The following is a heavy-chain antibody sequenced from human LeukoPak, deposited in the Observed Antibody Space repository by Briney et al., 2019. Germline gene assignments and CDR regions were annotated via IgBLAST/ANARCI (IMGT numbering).Heavy chain of an antibody. Sequence: GGSLRLSCAASGFTISDYGIVWVRQAPGKGQEWVSGSRSGGANNFYADAVKGRFTISRDNSKNTLYLQMNSLRADDTAVYYCGRDPNGDYLGAFEFWGHGTTVIVSS. D-gene: IGHD4-17*01. J-gene: IGHJ3*01. CDR2: SRSGGANN. V-gene: IGHV3-23*01. CDR3: GRDPNGDYLGAFEF. CDR1: GFTISDYG.